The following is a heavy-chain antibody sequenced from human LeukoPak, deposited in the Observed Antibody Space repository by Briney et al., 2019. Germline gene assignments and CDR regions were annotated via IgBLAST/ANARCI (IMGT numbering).Heavy chain of an antibody. J-gene: IGHJ4*02. Sequence: GGSLRLSCAASGFTFSNAWMTWVRQAPGKGLEWLGLIKSKTDGGTTDYAAPVKGRFTISRDDSKNTLYLQMNSLKTEDTAVYYCTTVVSGWPGGQGALVTVSS. CDR1: GFTFSNAW. CDR2: IKSKTDGGTT. V-gene: IGHV3-15*01. D-gene: IGHD6-19*01. CDR3: TTVVSGWP.